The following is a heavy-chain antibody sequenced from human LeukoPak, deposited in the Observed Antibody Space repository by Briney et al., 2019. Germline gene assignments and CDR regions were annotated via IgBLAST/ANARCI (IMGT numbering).Heavy chain of an antibody. J-gene: IGHJ4*02. CDR1: GYTFTSHA. V-gene: IGHV1-3*01. CDR3: ARDRGGTGDSDY. CDR2: INAGNGDT. Sequence: ASVKVSCKASGYTFTSHAIHWVRRAPGQRLEWMGWINAGNGDTKYSQKFQGRVTFARDTSASTANMELSSLRSEDTAVYYCARDRGGTGDSDYWGQGTLVTVSS. D-gene: IGHD1-1*01.